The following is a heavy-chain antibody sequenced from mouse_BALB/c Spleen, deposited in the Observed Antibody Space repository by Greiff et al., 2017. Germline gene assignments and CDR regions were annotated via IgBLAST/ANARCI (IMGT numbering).Heavy chain of an antibody. CDR2: ISSGGST. Sequence: DVMLVESGGGLVKPGGSLKLSCAASGFTFSSYAMSWVRQTPEKRLEWVASISSGGSTYYPDSVKGRFTISRDNARNILYLQMSSLRSEDTAMYYCARSTDYYAMDYWGQGTSVTVSS. CDR3: ARSTDYYAMDY. D-gene: IGHD1-1*01. V-gene: IGHV5-6-5*01. J-gene: IGHJ4*01. CDR1: GFTFSSYA.